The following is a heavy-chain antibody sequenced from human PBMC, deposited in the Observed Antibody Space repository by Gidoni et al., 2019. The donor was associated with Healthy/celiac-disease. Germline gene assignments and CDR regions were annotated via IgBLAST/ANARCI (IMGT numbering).Heavy chain of an antibody. J-gene: IGHJ3*02. V-gene: IGHV1-69*01. D-gene: IGHD3-10*01. CDR2: IIPIFGTA. CDR3: ARDAGTLWFGELRGSDAFDI. Sequence: QVQLVQSGAEVKKPGSSVKVSCKASGGTFSRYAISWVRQAPGQGLEWMGGIIPIFGTANYAQKFQGRVTITADESTSTAYMELSSLRSEDTAVYYCARDAGTLWFGELRGSDAFDIWGQGTMVTVSS. CDR1: GGTFSRYA.